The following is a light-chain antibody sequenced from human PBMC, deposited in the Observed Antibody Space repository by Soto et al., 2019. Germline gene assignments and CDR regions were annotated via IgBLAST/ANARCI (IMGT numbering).Light chain of an antibody. CDR1: SSTIGNNY. CDR3: GTWDSNLNTGVV. J-gene: IGLJ2*01. CDR2: DNY. V-gene: IGLV1-51*01. Sequence: QAVVTQPPSVSAAPGQRVTIFCSGSSSTIGNNYVSWYQQLPGTAPILLIYDNYYRPSGIPDRFSGSKSGTSATLVITGLQTGDEADYYCGTWDSNLNTGVVFGGGTKLTVL.